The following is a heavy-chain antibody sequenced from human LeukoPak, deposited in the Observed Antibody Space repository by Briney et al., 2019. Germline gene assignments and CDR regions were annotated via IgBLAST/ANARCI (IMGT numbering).Heavy chain of an antibody. V-gene: IGHV1-69*13. J-gene: IGHJ4*02. CDR3: ARANRFGFGELYGFDY. Sequence: SVTVSCKASGGTFSSYAISWVRQAPGQGLEWMGGIIPIFGAENYAQKFQGRVTITADESTSTAYMELSSLRSEDTAVYYCARANRFGFGELYGFDYWGQGTLVTVSS. CDR1: GGTFSSYA. CDR2: IIPIFGAE. D-gene: IGHD3-10*01.